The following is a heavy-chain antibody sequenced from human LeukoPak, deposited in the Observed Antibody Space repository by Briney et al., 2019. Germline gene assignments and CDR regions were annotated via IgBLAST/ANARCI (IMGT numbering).Heavy chain of an antibody. D-gene: IGHD2-21*02. CDR3: ARGPPNEQKTAGHYFDY. CDR2: IYYSGST. J-gene: IGHJ4*02. V-gene: IGHV4-39*01. Sequence: PSETLSLTCTVSGGSISSSSYYWGWIRQPPGKGLEWIGSIYYSGSTYYNPSLKSRVTISVDTSKNQFSLKLSSVTAADTAVYYCARGPPNEQKTAGHYFDYWGQGTLVTVSS. CDR1: GGSISSSSYY.